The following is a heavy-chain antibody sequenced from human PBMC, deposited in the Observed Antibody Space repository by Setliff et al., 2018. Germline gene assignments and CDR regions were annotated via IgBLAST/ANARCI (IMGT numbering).Heavy chain of an antibody. CDR1: GDSVSSNSAA. CDR2: TYYRSKWYN. V-gene: IGHV6-1*01. D-gene: IGHD3-16*02. CDR3: VKASSDLSMAYFDL. Sequence: SQTLSLTCAISGDSVSSNSAAWNWIRQSPSRGLEWLGRTYYRSKWYNDYADSVKGRFTISRDNSKNTLYLQMSSLRSEDTAVYYCVKASSDLSMAYFDLWGQGTLVTVSS. J-gene: IGHJ4*02.